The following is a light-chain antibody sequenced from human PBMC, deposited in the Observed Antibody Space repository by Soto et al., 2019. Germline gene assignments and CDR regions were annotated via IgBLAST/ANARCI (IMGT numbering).Light chain of an antibody. Sequence: QSVLTQPPSVSGAPGQRVTISCTGSSSNIGAGYDVHWYQQLPGTAPKLLIYGNNNRPSGVPDRFSGSKSGTSPSLAVTWLQAEDEADYYCQSYATGLSVLYVFGTGSKLTVL. CDR3: QSYATGLSVLYV. J-gene: IGLJ1*01. CDR2: GNN. V-gene: IGLV1-40*01. CDR1: SSNIGAGYD.